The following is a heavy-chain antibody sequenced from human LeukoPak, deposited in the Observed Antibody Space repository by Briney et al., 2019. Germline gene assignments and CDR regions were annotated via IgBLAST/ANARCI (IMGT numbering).Heavy chain of an antibody. V-gene: IGHV1-69*04. D-gene: IGHD2-15*01. J-gene: IGHJ1*01. Sequence: SVXVSCKASGGTFSSYTISWVRQAPGQGLEWMGRIIPILGIANYAQTFQGRVTITADKSTSTAYMELSSLRSEDTAVYYCARDGEYCSGGSCREYFQHWGQGTLVTVSS. CDR3: ARDGEYCSGGSCREYFQH. CDR1: GGTFSSYT. CDR2: IIPILGIA.